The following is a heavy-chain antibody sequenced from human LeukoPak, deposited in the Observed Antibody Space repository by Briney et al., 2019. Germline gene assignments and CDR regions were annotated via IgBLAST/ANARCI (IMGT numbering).Heavy chain of an antibody. CDR2: IYHSGST. D-gene: IGHD3-10*01. Sequence: SETLSLTCAVSGYSISSGYYWGWIRQPPGKGLEWIGSIYHSGSTYYNPSLKSRVTISVDTSKNQSSLKLNSVTAADTAVYYCARGHTMYWGQGTLVTVSS. J-gene: IGHJ4*02. CDR1: GYSISSGYY. CDR3: ARGHTMY. V-gene: IGHV4-38-2*01.